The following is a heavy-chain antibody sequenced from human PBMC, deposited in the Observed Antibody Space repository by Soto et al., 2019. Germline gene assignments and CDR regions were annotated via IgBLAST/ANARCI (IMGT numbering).Heavy chain of an antibody. CDR2: ISSSGSTI. Sequence: GGSLRLSCAASGFTFSDYYMSWIRQAPGKGLEWVSYISSSGSTIYYADSVKGRFTISRDNAKNSLYLQMNSLRAEDTAVYYCARETGSYYYYYMDVWGKGTTVTVSS. D-gene: IGHD3-16*01. CDR1: GFTFSDYY. V-gene: IGHV3-11*01. CDR3: ARETGSYYYYYMDV. J-gene: IGHJ6*03.